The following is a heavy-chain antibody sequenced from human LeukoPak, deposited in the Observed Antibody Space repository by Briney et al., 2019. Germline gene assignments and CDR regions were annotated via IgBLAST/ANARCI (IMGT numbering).Heavy chain of an antibody. V-gene: IGHV1-69*13. CDR2: IIPIFGTA. J-gene: IGHJ6*02. Sequence: GASVKVSCKASGGTFSSYAISWVRQAPGQGLEWMGGIIPIFGTANYAQKFQGRVTITADESTSTAYMELSSLRSEDTAVYYCAMGGALWSLLDTYYYGMDVWGQGTTVTVSS. D-gene: IGHD3-10*01. CDR1: GGTFSSYA. CDR3: AMGGALWSLLDTYYYGMDV.